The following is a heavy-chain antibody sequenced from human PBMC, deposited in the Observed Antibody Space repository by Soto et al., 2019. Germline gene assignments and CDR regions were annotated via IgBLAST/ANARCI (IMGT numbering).Heavy chain of an antibody. V-gene: IGHV1-18*01. J-gene: IGHJ5*02. CDR3: ARAFTYYDFWSGYPNWFDP. D-gene: IGHD3-3*01. CDR2: ISAYNGNT. CDR1: GYTFTSYG. Sequence: ASVKVSCKASGYTFTSYGISWGRQAPGQGLEWMGWISAYNGNTNYAQKLQGRVTMTTDTSTSTAYMELRSLRSDDTAVYYCARAFTYYDFWSGYPNWFDPWGQGTLVTVSS.